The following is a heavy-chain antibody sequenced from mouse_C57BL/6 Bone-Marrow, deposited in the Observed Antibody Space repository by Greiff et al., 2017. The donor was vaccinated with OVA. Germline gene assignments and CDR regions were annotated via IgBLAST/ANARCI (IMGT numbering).Heavy chain of an antibody. CDR1: GFNIKNTY. CDR3: ARYRNYPLYAMDY. D-gene: IGHD2-1*01. V-gene: IGHV14-3*01. J-gene: IGHJ4*01. CDR2: IDPANGNT. Sequence: EVMLVESVAELVRPGASVKLSCTASGFNIKNTYMHWVKQRPERGLEWIGRIDPANGNTKYAPKFQGKATITADPSSNTAYLQLSSLTTEDAATYYCARYRNYPLYAMDYWGQGTSVTVSA.